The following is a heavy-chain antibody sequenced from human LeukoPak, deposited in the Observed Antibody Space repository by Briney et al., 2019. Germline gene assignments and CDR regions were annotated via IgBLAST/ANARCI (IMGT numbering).Heavy chain of an antibody. CDR1: GFTFSDYY. Sequence: PGGSLRLSCAASGFTFSDYYMSWICQAPGKGLEWVSYISISGSTISYADSVKGRFTISRDNATNSLYLQMNSLRAEDTAVYYCAREISGERTYYFDYWGQGTLVTVSS. J-gene: IGHJ4*02. V-gene: IGHV3-11*01. CDR3: AREISGERTYYFDY. CDR2: ISISGSTI. D-gene: IGHD1-26*01.